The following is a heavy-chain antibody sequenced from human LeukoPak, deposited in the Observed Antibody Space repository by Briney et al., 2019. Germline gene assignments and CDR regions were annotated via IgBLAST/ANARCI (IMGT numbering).Heavy chain of an antibody. V-gene: IGHV3-74*01. Sequence: PGGSLRLSCAASGFTFTSYWMHWVRQAPGKGLVWVSHINGDGSIINYADSVKGRFTISRDNAKNSLYLQMNSLRAEDTAVYYCARDSSGYWVDAFDIWGQGTMVTVSS. J-gene: IGHJ3*02. CDR2: INGDGSII. D-gene: IGHD3-22*01. CDR3: ARDSSGYWVDAFDI. CDR1: GFTFTSYW.